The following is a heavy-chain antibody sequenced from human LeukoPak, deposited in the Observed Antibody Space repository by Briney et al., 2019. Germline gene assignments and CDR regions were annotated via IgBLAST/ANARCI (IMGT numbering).Heavy chain of an antibody. V-gene: IGHV4-59*01. CDR3: ARGRVSSSTWHSTYYYYFYMDV. CDR2: IDHTGTT. CDR1: GGSISNYY. Sequence: SETLSLTCTVSGGSISNYYWTWIRQPPGKGLEWIGYIDHTGTTNYNPSLNSRVTISRDTSKNHFSLQLSSVTAADTAVYFRARGRVSSSTWHSTYYYYFYMDVWGKGTTVTVSS. D-gene: IGHD2-2*01. J-gene: IGHJ6*03.